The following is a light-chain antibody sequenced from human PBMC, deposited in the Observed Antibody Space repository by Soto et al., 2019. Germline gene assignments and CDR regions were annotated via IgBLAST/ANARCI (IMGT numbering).Light chain of an antibody. CDR1: SSDVGGYNY. Sequence: QSVLTQPRSVSGSPGQSVTISCTGTSSDVGGYNYVSWYQQHPGKAPKVKIYDVTKRPSGVPDRFSGSKSGNTASLTISGLQAEDEADYYCCSYAGSSWVFGTGTKVTVL. J-gene: IGLJ1*01. CDR2: DVT. V-gene: IGLV2-11*01. CDR3: CSYAGSSWV.